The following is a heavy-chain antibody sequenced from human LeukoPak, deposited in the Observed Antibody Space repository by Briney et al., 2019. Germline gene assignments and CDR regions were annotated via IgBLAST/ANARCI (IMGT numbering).Heavy chain of an antibody. J-gene: IGHJ4*02. CDR2: IKQDGSEK. CDR1: GFTFLYYR. D-gene: IGHD2-21*01. V-gene: IGHV3-7*01. CDR3: ARDAIILDY. Sequence: GDSLSLSCMGGGFTFLYYRWSWVRQAPGKGLEWVANIKQDGSEKYYVDSVKGRFTISRDNAQNSLYLQMNSLGAEDTAVYFCARDAIILDYWGQGTLVTVSS.